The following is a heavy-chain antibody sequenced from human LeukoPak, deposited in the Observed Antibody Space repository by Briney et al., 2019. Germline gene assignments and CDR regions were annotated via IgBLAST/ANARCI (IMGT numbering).Heavy chain of an antibody. Sequence: PSETLSLTCTVSGXSISSSGSYWGWIRQPPGKGLEWIGSVSYSESTSYNPSLKSRVTISGDTSKNQFSLRLISVTAADTAVYYCASFRWLLDFDYWGQGTLVTVSS. J-gene: IGHJ4*02. D-gene: IGHD3-22*01. CDR1: GXSISSSGSY. CDR3: ASFRWLLDFDY. V-gene: IGHV4-39*01. CDR2: VSYSEST.